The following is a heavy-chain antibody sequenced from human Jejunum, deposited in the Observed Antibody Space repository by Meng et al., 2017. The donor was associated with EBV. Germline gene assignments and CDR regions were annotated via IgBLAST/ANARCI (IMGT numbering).Heavy chain of an antibody. Sequence: QVQLQESGPGLVKPSDPLSPTCAFSGYSMSNSNWWGWIRQPPGKGLEWIGYIYYTGTTYYNPSLKSRVTMSIDTSKNHFSLKLTSVTTMDTAVYYCAKRMPGTGFDYWGQGTLVTVSS. CDR3: AKRMPGTGFDY. V-gene: IGHV4-28*01. CDR2: IYYTGTT. J-gene: IGHJ4*02. CDR1: GYSMSNSNW. D-gene: IGHD1-1*01.